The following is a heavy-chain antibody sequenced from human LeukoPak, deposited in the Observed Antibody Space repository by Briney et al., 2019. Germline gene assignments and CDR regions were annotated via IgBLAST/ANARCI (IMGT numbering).Heavy chain of an antibody. CDR3: AASSEEQQLALDY. CDR2: IVVGSGNT. D-gene: IGHD6-13*01. Sequence: SVKVSCKSSGFTFTSSAMQWVRQVRGQRLEWIGWIVVGSGNTNYAQKFQERVTITRDMSTSTAYMELSSLRSEDTAVYYCAASSEEQQLALDYWGQGTLVTVSS. J-gene: IGHJ4*02. CDR1: GFTFTSSA. V-gene: IGHV1-58*02.